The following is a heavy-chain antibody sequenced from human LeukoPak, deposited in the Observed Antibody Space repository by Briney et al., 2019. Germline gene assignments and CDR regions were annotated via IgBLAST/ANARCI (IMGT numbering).Heavy chain of an antibody. CDR2: IWYDGSNK. CDR1: GFTFSSYG. D-gene: IGHD3-10*01. Sequence: GGSLRLSCAASGFTFSSYGMHWVRQAPGKGLEWVAVIWYDGSNKYYADSVKGRFTISRDNTKNTLYLQMNSLRAEDTAVYYCARDQVVRKRGFDYWGQGTLVTVSS. J-gene: IGHJ4*02. V-gene: IGHV3-33*01. CDR3: ARDQVVRKRGFDY.